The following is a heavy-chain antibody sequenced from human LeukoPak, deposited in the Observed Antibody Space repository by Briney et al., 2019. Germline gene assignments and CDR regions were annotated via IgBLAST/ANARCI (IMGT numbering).Heavy chain of an antibody. CDR3: ARDASGSFDF. V-gene: IGHV3-74*01. CDR1: GFTFGSYW. J-gene: IGHJ4*02. Sequence: GGSLRLSCAASGFTFGSYWMHWVRQAPGKGLVRVARIQGDGSSTTYADSVKGRFTISRDNAQNSLYLQMNTLRAEDTAVYYCARDASGSFDFYRRGTLVTVSS. CDR2: IQGDGSST. D-gene: IGHD2-15*01.